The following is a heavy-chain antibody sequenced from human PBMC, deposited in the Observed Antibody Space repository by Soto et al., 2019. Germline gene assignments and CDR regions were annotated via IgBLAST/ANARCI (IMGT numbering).Heavy chain of an antibody. CDR1: GGTFSSYT. V-gene: IGHV1-69*02. Sequence: SVKVSCKASGGTFSSYTISWVRQAPGQGLEWMGRIIPILGIANYAQKFQGRVTITADKSTSTAYMELSSLRSEDTAMYYCATNYGSGYRAFDFWGQGALVTVSS. CDR3: ATNYGSGYRAFDF. D-gene: IGHD3-10*01. J-gene: IGHJ4*02. CDR2: IIPILGIA.